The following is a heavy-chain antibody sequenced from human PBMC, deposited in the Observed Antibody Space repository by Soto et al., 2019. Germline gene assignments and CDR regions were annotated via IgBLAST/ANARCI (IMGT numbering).Heavy chain of an antibody. CDR2: IWYDGSNK. CDR1: GFTFSSYG. V-gene: IGHV3-33*01. J-gene: IGHJ6*02. D-gene: IGHD3-3*01. Sequence: PGGSLRLSCAASGFTFSSYGMHWVRQAPGKGLEWVAVIWYDGSNKYYADSVKGRFTISRDNSKNTLYLQMNSLRAEDTAVYYCARGEGGITIFGVVIKPRPPYGMDVWGQGTTVTVYS. CDR3: ARGEGGITIFGVVIKPRPPYGMDV.